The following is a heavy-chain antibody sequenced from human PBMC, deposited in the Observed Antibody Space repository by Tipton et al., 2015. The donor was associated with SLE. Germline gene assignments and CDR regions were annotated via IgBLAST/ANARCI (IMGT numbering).Heavy chain of an antibody. CDR3: ARAWQQLTPFDY. CDR2: INHRGST. J-gene: IGHJ4*02. Sequence: TLSLTCAVYGGSFSGYYWSWIRQPPGKGLEWIGEINHRGSTNYNPSLKSRVTISVDTSKNQFSLKLSSVTAADTAVYYCARAWQQLTPFDYWGQGTLVTVSS. V-gene: IGHV4-34*01. D-gene: IGHD6-13*01. CDR1: GGSFSGYY.